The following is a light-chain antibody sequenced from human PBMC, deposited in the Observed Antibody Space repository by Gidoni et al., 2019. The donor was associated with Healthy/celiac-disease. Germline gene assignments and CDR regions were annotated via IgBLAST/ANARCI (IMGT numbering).Light chain of an antibody. Sequence: DIQMTQSPSTLSAPVGDRVTITCRASQSISSWLAWYQQKPGKAPKLLIYKASSLESGVPSRFSGSGSGTEFTLTISSLQPDDFATYYCQQYNSYWTFGQXTKVEIK. V-gene: IGKV1-5*03. CDR2: KAS. CDR3: QQYNSYWT. J-gene: IGKJ1*01. CDR1: QSISSW.